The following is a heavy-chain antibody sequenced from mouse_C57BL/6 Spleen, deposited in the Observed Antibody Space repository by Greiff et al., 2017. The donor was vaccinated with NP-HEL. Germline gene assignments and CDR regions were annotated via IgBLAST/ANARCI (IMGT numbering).Heavy chain of an antibody. Sequence: QVQLQQSGAELVTPGASVKLSCKASGYTFTRYWMHLVKPRPGRGLAWIGRIDPNSGGTKYNEKFKSKATLTVDKPSSTAYMQLSSLTSEDSAVYYCASQPYYDGAWFAYWGQGTLVTVSA. J-gene: IGHJ3*01. CDR2: IDPNSGGT. V-gene: IGHV1-72*01. CDR1: GYTFTRYW. CDR3: ASQPYYDGAWFAY. D-gene: IGHD1-1*01.